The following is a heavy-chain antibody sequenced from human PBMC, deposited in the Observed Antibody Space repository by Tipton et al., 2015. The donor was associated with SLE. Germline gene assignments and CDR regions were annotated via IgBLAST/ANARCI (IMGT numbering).Heavy chain of an antibody. J-gene: IGHJ6*03. CDR2: IDYRDIT. V-gene: IGHV4-59*08. CDR1: GGSVSSNY. CDR3: VKSVVVVSPRDYYSYMAV. Sequence: GLVKPSENLSLTCTVSGGSVSSNYWSWFRQPPGKGLEWNGYIDYRDITNYNPSLQSRVTLSVDMSKNQFSLRLSSVTAADTGVYYCVKSVVVVSPRDYYSYMAVWGKGPPVTVSS. D-gene: IGHD2-15*01.